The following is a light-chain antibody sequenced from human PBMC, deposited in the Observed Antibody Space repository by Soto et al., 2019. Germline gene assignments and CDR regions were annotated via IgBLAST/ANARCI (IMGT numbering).Light chain of an antibody. Sequence: QLVLTQPPSASGTPGQRVPISCSGSSSNIGSKTVNWYQQVPGTAPKLLIYSNNQRPSGVPDRFSGSKSGTSASLAISGLQSEDEADYYCASWDDSLNGWVFGGGTQLTVL. V-gene: IGLV1-44*01. CDR2: SNN. CDR1: SSNIGSKT. CDR3: ASWDDSLNGWV. J-gene: IGLJ3*02.